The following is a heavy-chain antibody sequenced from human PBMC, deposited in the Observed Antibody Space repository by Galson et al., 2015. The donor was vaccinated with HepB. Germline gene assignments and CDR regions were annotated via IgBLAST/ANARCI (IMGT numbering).Heavy chain of an antibody. CDR2: ISAYNGNT. Sequence: SVKVSCKASGYTFTSYGISWVRQAPGQGLEWMGWISAYNGNTNYAQKLQGRVTMTTDTSTSTAYMELRSLRSDDTAVYYCAREVTLFGVVPNWFDTWGQGTLVTVSS. CDR1: GYTFTSYG. J-gene: IGHJ5*02. V-gene: IGHV1-18*01. D-gene: IGHD3-3*01. CDR3: AREVTLFGVVPNWFDT.